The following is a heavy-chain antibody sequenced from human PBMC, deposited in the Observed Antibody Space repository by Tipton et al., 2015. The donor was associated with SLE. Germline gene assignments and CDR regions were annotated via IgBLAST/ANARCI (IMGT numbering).Heavy chain of an antibody. V-gene: IGHV4-59*11. D-gene: IGHD3-22*01. CDR1: GASISSHY. Sequence: TLSLTCTVSGASISSHYWSWIRQPPGKGLEWIGYIYYSGSTNYNPSLKSRVTISVDTSKNQFSLKLNSVTAADTAVYYCARGGDSSGYYYQDAFDIWGQGTMVTVSS. CDR2: IYYSGST. J-gene: IGHJ3*02. CDR3: ARGGDSSGYYYQDAFDI.